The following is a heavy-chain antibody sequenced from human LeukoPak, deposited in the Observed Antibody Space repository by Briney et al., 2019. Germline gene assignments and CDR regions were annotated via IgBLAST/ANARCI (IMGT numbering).Heavy chain of an antibody. Sequence: ASVKVSCKASGYTLTGYYMHWVRQAPGQGLERMGWISGYNGNTNYAQKFQGRVTMTTDTSTSTVYMELRSLRSDDTAVYYCARDDNYGSGQPDDWGQGTLVTVSS. D-gene: IGHD3-10*01. J-gene: IGHJ4*02. CDR3: ARDDNYGSGQPDD. CDR1: GYTLTGYY. CDR2: ISGYNGNT. V-gene: IGHV1-18*04.